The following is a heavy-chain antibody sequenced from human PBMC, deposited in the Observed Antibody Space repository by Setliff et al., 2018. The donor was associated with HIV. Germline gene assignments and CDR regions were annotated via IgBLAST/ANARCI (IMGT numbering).Heavy chain of an antibody. V-gene: IGHV3-53*01. CDR2: IYSDGSS. CDR1: GFTVSRFY. D-gene: IGHD3-10*01. Sequence: PGGSLRLSCAASGFTVSRFYMSWVRQAPGKGLEWVSVIYSDGSSYYADSVRGRFTISRDNYKNTLYLQMNSLRPEDTAVYYCARGSYGSFDYWGLGTLVTVSS. J-gene: IGHJ4*02. CDR3: ARGSYGSFDY.